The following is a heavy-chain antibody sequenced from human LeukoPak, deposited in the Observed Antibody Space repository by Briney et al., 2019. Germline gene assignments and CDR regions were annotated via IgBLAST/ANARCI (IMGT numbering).Heavy chain of an antibody. J-gene: IGHJ3*02. CDR1: GFTFSSYG. V-gene: IGHV3-30*02. CDR3: AKDLTSGYRYAFDI. D-gene: IGHD3-22*01. Sequence: GGSLRLSCAASGFTFSSYGMHWVRQAPGKGLEWVAFIRYDGSNKYYADSVKGRFTISRDNPKNTLYLQMNSLRAEDTAVYYCAKDLTSGYRYAFDIWGQGTMVTVSS. CDR2: IRYDGSNK.